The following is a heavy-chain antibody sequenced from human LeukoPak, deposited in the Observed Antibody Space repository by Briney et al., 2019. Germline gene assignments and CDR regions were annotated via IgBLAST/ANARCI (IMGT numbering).Heavy chain of an antibody. V-gene: IGHV1-69*04. D-gene: IGHD1-26*01. CDR1: GGTFSSYA. CDR3: ARDSATVYYYYGMDV. J-gene: IGHJ6*02. Sequence: ASVKVSCKASGGTFSSYAISWVRQAPGQGLEWMGRIIPILGIANYAQKFQGRVTITADKSTSTAYMELSSLRSEDTAVYYCARDSATVYYYYGMDVWGQGTTVTVSS. CDR2: IIPILGIA.